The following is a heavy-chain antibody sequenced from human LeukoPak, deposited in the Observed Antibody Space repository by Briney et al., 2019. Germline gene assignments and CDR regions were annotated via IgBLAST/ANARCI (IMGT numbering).Heavy chain of an antibody. CDR2: ISSSSYI. V-gene: IGHV3-21*01. D-gene: IGHD6-19*01. Sequence: GGSLRLSCAASGFTFSSYSMNWVRQAPGKGLEWVSSISSSSYIYYADSVKGRFTISRDNAKNSLYLQMNSLRAEDTAVYYCARAAGYSSGWYSRYYFDYWGQGTLVTVSS. CDR1: GFTFSSYS. J-gene: IGHJ4*02. CDR3: ARAAGYSSGWYSRYYFDY.